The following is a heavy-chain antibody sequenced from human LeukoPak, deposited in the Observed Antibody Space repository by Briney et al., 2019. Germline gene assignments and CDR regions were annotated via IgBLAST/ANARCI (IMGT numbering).Heavy chain of an antibody. CDR2: TYYGSKWYN. CDR1: GDSVSNNSAA. D-gene: IGHD2-15*01. V-gene: IGHV6-1*01. Sequence: SQTLSLTFAISGDSVSNNSAAWNWLRQSPSRGLEWLGRTYYGSKWYNDYAVSVKSRITITPDPYKNQFTLQLTAVTPEATAVYYCARDVGEVDYWGQGTLVTVSS. CDR3: ARDVGEVDY. J-gene: IGHJ4*02.